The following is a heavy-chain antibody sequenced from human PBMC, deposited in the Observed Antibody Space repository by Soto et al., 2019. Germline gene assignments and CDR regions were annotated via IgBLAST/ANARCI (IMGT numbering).Heavy chain of an antibody. J-gene: IGHJ4*02. D-gene: IGHD6-19*01. CDR2: ISYTGST. V-gene: IGHV4-59*08. CDR1: GVSISSYY. CDR3: ARLKGYSSGWRIYYFDY. Sequence: PSETLSLTCTVSGVSISSYYWSWIRQPPGKGLEWIGYISYTGSTNYNPSLKSRVTFSVDTSKNQFSLKLSSVTAADTAVYYCARLKGYSSGWRIYYFDYWGQGTLVTVSS.